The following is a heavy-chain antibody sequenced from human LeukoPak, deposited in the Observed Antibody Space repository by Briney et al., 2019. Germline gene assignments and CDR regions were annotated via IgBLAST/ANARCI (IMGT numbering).Heavy chain of an antibody. CDR2: IYSGGST. J-gene: IGHJ6*03. Sequence: PGRSLRLSCAASALTVSSSYMSSVRQAPGEGLEWVSVIYSGGSTYYADSVKGRFTISRDNSENTLYLQMNSLRAEDTAVYYCARGDAHYYYYMYVWGKGTTVTVSS. CDR1: ALTVSSSY. V-gene: IGHV3-53*01. CDR3: ARGDAHYYYYMYV.